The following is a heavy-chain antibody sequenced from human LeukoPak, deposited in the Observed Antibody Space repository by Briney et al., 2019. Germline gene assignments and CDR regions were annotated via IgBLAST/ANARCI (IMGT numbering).Heavy chain of an antibody. V-gene: IGHV3-7*01. CDR1: GFTSSSYW. Sequence: GGSLRLSCAVSGFTSSSYWIGWVRQAPGKGLEWVANIKPDGSEKYYADSVKGRFTISRDNAKNLLYFQMNSLRAEDTAVYYCARENVAALDYWGQGTLVTVSS. J-gene: IGHJ4*02. CDR3: ARENVAALDY. CDR2: IKPDGSEK. D-gene: IGHD6-13*01.